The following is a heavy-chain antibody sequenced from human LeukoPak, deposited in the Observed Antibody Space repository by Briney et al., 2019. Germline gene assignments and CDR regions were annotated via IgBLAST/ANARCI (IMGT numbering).Heavy chain of an antibody. J-gene: IGHJ5*02. CDR1: GFTFSSYA. V-gene: IGHV3-30*04. CDR2: ISYDGSNK. D-gene: IGHD3-10*01. Sequence: GGSLRLSCAASGFTFSSYAMHWVRQAPGKGLEWVAVISYDGSNKYYADSVKGRFTISRDNSKNTLYLQMNSLRAEDTAVYYCAKPYYYGSGSTNWFDPWGQGTLVTVSS. CDR3: AKPYYYGSGSTNWFDP.